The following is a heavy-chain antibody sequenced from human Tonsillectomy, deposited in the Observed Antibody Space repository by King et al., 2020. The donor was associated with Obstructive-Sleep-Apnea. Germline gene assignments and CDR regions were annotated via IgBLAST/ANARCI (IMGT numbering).Heavy chain of an antibody. D-gene: IGHD6-19*01. Sequence: QLQESGPGLVKPSETLSLTCTVSGGSISSSSYYWGWIRQPPGKGLEWIGSIYYSGSTYYNPSLKSRVTISEDTSKNQFSLKVNSVTAADTAVYYCARHVAGGGDWFDPWGQGTLATVSS. J-gene: IGHJ5*02. CDR3: ARHVAGGGDWFDP. V-gene: IGHV4-39*01. CDR2: IYYSGST. CDR1: GGSISSSSYY.